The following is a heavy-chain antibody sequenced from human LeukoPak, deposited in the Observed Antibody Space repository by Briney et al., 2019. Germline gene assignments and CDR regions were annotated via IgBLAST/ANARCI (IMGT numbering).Heavy chain of an antibody. CDR2: IYHSGST. D-gene: IGHD3-9*01. CDR3: ARDKGVYDILTGYSNWFDP. V-gene: IGHV4-30-2*01. Sequence: SQTLSLTCTVSGGSISSGGYYWRWIRQPPGKGLEWIGYIYHSGSTYYNPSLKSRVTISVDRSKNQFSLKLSSVTAADTAVYYCARDKGVYDILTGYSNWFDPWGQGTLVTVSS. CDR1: GGSISSGGYY. J-gene: IGHJ5*02.